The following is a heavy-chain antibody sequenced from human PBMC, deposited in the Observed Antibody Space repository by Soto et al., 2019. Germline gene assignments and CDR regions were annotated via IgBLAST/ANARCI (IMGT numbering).Heavy chain of an antibody. D-gene: IGHD3-3*01. CDR2: INPNRGGT. Sequence: ASVKVSCKAPGYTFTDYYMHWLRQAPGQGLEWMGWINPNRGGTKYAQKFQAWATMTADTSISTAYLELRRLRSDHSDVHYRAREIRSGYYKYWYCGLWGRGHLVAVSS. CDR3: AREIRSGYYKYWYCGL. J-gene: IGHJ2*01. V-gene: IGHV1-2*04. CDR1: GYTFTDYY.